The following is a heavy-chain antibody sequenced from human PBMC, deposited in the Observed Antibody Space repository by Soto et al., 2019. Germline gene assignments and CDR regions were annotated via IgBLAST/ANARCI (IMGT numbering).Heavy chain of an antibody. CDR2: MNPGSGDT. CDR3: ARMETFGSLNWLDP. Sequence: ASVKVSCKAFGYSFTNNDVSWVRQATGQGLEWMGWMNPGSGDTGYAQKFQGRVTMTRDISIATAYMELSSLRSDDTAIYYCARMETFGSLNWLDPWGQGTMVTVSS. D-gene: IGHD3-16*01. V-gene: IGHV1-8*01. CDR1: GYSFTNND. J-gene: IGHJ5*02.